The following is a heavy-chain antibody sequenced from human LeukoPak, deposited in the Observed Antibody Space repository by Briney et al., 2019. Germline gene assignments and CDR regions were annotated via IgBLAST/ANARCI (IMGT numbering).Heavy chain of an antibody. V-gene: IGHV3-30*18. J-gene: IGHJ4*02. Sequence: GGSLRLSCAASGFPFSSYGMHWVRQAPGKGLEWVAVISYDGSNKYYADSVKGRFTISRDNSKNTLYLQMNSLRAEDTAVYYCAKGATTDYWGQGTLVTVSS. CDR2: ISYDGSNK. CDR3: AKGATTDY. CDR1: GFPFSSYG. D-gene: IGHD1-26*01.